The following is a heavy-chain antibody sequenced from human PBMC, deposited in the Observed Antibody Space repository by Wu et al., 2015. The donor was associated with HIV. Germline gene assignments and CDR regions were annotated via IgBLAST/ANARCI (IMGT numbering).Heavy chain of an antibody. CDR1: GYTFTSYD. Sequence: QVQLVQSGAEVKKPGASVKVSCKASGYTFTSYDINWVRQATGQGLEWMGWMNPNSGNTGYAQKFQGRVTITRNTSISTAYMELSSLRSEDTAVYYCARGVVTMVRGVIIYYYYMDVWGKGTTVTVSS. J-gene: IGHJ6*03. D-gene: IGHD3-10*01. CDR3: ARGVVTMVRGVIIYYYYMDV. V-gene: IGHV1-8*03. CDR2: MNPNSGNT.